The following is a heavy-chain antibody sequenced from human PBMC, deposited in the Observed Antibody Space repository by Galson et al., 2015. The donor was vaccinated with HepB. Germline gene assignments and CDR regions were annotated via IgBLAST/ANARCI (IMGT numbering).Heavy chain of an antibody. D-gene: IGHD7-27*01. CDR2: IFYSGTT. Sequence: SETLSLTCTVSGGSISRSSYYWAWIRQPPGKGLERIGSIFYSGTTFYNPSLTSRVTISVDTSKNQFSLKLTSVTAADTTVYYCARQLGGSDVFEIWGQGTMVTVSS. CDR1: GGSISRSSYY. V-gene: IGHV4-39*01. CDR3: ARQLGGSDVFEI. J-gene: IGHJ3*02.